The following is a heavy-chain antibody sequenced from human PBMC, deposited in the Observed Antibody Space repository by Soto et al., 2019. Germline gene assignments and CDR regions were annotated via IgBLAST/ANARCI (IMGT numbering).Heavy chain of an antibody. V-gene: IGHV3-7*01. CDR2: IKQDGSEK. D-gene: IGHD3-3*01. J-gene: IGHJ6*03. CDR3: ARENYDFWGGYWAGDYYYMDV. Sequence: GGSLRLSCAASGFTFSSYWMSWVRQAPGKGLEWVANIKQDGSEKYYVDSVKGRFTISRDNAKNSLYLQMNSLRAEDTAVYYCARENYDFWGGYWAGDYYYMDVWGKGTTVTVSS. CDR1: GFTFSSYW.